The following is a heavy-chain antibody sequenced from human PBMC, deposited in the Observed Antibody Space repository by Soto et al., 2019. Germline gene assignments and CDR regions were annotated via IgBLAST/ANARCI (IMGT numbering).Heavy chain of an antibody. D-gene: IGHD4-17*01. J-gene: IGHJ4*02. CDR1: GFTFGTYW. CDR3: ARDVDADFRTDFDY. CDR2: IKPDGSER. Sequence: PGGSLRLSCEASGFTFGTYWMTWVRQPPGKGLECVADIKPDGSERYYVDSVKGRFTISRDNAENSVYLEMESLRDEDTALYYCARDVDADFRTDFDYWGRGTLVTVSS. V-gene: IGHV3-7*05.